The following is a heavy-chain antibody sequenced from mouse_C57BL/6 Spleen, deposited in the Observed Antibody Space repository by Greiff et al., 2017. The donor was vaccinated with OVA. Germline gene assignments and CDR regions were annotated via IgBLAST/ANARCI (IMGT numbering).Heavy chain of an antibody. CDR3: ARDRTGRGGYFDY. CDR1: GFTFSDYY. J-gene: IGHJ2*01. Sequence: EVMLVESEGGLVQPGSSMKLSCTASGFTFSDYYMAWVRQVPEKGLEWVANINYDGSSTYYLDSLKSRFIISRDIAKNILYLQMSSLKSEDTATYYCARDRTGRGGYFDYWGQGTTLTVSS. CDR2: INYDGSST. V-gene: IGHV5-16*01.